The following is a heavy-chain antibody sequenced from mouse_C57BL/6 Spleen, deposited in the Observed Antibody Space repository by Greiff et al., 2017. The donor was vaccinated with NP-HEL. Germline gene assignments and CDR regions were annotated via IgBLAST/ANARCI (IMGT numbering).Heavy chain of an antibody. D-gene: IGHD1-1*01. J-gene: IGHJ3*01. CDR3: ARELTTVVPFAY. Sequence: DVMLVESGGGLVKPGGSLKLSCAASGFTFSSYAMSWVRQTPEKRLEWVATISDGGSYTYYPDNVKGRFTISRDNAKNNLYLQMSHLKSEDTAMYYCARELTTVVPFAYWGQGTLVTVSA. CDR1: GFTFSSYA. V-gene: IGHV5-4*01. CDR2: ISDGGSYT.